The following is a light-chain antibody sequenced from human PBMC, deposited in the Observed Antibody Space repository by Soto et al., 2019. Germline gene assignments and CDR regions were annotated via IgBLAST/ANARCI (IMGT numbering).Light chain of an antibody. CDR1: QSVSSSY. Sequence: EIVLTQSPGTLSLYPGERATLSCRASQSVSSSYLGWYQQKPGQAPRLLIYGASTRATGIPDRFSGSGSGTDFTLTISRLDPEDFAVYYCQQYGGSSLYTFGQGTKLEI. J-gene: IGKJ2*01. V-gene: IGKV3-20*01. CDR3: QQYGGSSLYT. CDR2: GAS.